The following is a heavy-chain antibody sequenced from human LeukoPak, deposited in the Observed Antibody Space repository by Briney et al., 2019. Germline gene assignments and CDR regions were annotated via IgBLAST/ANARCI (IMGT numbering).Heavy chain of an antibody. J-gene: IGHJ4*02. V-gene: IGHV4-30-2*01. D-gene: IGHD3-3*01. CDR1: GGSISSGGYY. CDR2: IYHSGST. CDR3: ARGVNYDFWSAPRYYFDY. Sequence: SQTLSLTCTVSGGSISSGGYYWSWIRQPPGKSLEWIGYIYHSGSTYYNPSLKSRVTISVDRSKNQFSLKLSSVTAADTAVYYCARGVNYDFWSAPRYYFDYWGQGTLVTVSS.